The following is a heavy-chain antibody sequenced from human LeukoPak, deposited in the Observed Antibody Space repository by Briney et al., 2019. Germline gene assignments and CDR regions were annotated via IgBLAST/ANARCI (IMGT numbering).Heavy chain of an antibody. V-gene: IGHV4-34*01. D-gene: IGHD6-13*01. CDR3: ARGSRDSSWFPVLLDY. CDR2: INHSGST. Sequence: SETLSPTCAVYGGSFSGYYWSWIRQPPGKGPEWIGEINHSGSTNYNPSLKSRVTISVDTSKNQFSLKLSSVTAADTAVYYCARGSRDSSWFPVLLDYWGQGTLVTVSS. J-gene: IGHJ4*02. CDR1: GGSFSGYY.